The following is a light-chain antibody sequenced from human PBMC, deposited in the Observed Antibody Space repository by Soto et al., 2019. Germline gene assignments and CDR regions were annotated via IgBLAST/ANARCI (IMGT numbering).Light chain of an antibody. CDR2: KAS. V-gene: IGKV1-5*03. J-gene: IGKJ1*01. CDR3: HQYKSNSRT. CDR1: QSISSW. Sequence: DIQMTQPPSTLSASVGDRVTITCRASQSISSWLAWYQQKPGRAPKLLIYKASSLQSGVPSRFSGSGSGTKFTLTISSLQPDDFATYYCHQYKSNSRTFGQGTKVDIK.